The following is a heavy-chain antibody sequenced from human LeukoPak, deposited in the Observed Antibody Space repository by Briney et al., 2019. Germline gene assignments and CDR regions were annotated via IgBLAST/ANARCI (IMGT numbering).Heavy chain of an antibody. V-gene: IGHV4-31*03. D-gene: IGHD3-16*01. CDR3: AARRGLRLGESRAFGY. CDR1: GGSISSGGYY. J-gene: IGHJ4*02. CDR2: IYYSGST. Sequence: SETLSLTCTVSGGSISSGGYYWSWNRQHPGKGLEWIGYIYYSGSTYYNPSLKSRVTISVDTSKNQFSLKLSSVTAADTAVYYCAARRGLRLGESRAFGYWGQGTLVTVSS.